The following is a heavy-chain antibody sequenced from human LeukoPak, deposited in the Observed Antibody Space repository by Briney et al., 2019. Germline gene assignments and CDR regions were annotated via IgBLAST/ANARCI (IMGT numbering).Heavy chain of an antibody. J-gene: IGHJ4*02. CDR3: ARLIADSSGYYYGY. V-gene: IGHV4-39*01. D-gene: IGHD3-22*01. CDR1: GASISRSSYY. Sequence: PSETLSLTCTVSGASISRSSYYWGWIRQPPGKGLEWIGSVYYTGSTYYNPSLKSRVTISVDTSKNQFSLKLSSVTAADTAVYYCARLIADSSGYYYGYWGQGTLVTVSS. CDR2: VYYTGST.